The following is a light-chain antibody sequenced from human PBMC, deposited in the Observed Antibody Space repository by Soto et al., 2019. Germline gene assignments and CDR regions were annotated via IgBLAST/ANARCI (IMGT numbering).Light chain of an antibody. CDR2: QAS. J-gene: IGKJ2*01. Sequence: DIPMTQSPSTLSASVGDRVTITCRASQSIGRWLAWYQQKPGKAPTLLISQASTLQGGVPSRFSGRGSGTEFTLAIDSLQPEDFATYYCLQYNSYSFGQGTKVEIK. V-gene: IGKV1-5*03. CDR3: LQYNSYS. CDR1: QSIGRW.